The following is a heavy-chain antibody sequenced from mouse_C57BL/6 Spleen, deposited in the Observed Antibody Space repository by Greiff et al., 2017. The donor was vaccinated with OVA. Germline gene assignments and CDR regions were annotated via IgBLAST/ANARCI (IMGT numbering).Heavy chain of an antibody. CDR2: IYPRSGNT. J-gene: IGHJ4*01. CDR3: ARGLIYYGNHYYAMDY. Sequence: QVQLKESGAELARPGASVKLSCKASGYTFTSYGISWVKQRTGQGLEWIGEIYPRSGNTYYNEKFKGKATLTADKSSSTAYMELRSLTSEDSAVYFCARGLIYYGNHYYAMDYWGQGTSVTVSS. CDR1: GYTFTSYG. D-gene: IGHD2-1*01. V-gene: IGHV1-81*01.